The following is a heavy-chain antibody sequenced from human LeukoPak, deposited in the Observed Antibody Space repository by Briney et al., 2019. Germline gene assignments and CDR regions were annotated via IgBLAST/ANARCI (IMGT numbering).Heavy chain of an antibody. V-gene: IGHV3-23*01. D-gene: IGHD3-10*01. J-gene: IGHJ4*02. CDR2: ISGSGGST. CDR3: AKVPPLWFGELLVFDY. Sequence: GGSLSLSCAASGFTFSSYAMSWVRQAPGKGLEWVSAISGSGGSTYYADSVKGRFTISRDNSKNTLYLQMNSLRAEDAAVYYCAKVPPLWFGELLVFDYWGQGTLVTVSS. CDR1: GFTFSSYA.